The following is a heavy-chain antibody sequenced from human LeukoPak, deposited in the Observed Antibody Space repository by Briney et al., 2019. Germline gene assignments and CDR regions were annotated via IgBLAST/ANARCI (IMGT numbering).Heavy chain of an antibody. CDR1: GFTFSDYA. D-gene: IGHD4-17*01. CDR3: AKDRGYGEHEPFES. Sequence: GVSLRLSCVGSGFTFSDYAIHWVRQAPGKGLEWVAVASHDEVGKQFADSVKGRFTLSRDNSRDSVHLQMNRLRDEDTGVYYCAKDRGYGEHEPFESWGQGSLVTVSS. CDR2: ASHDEVGK. V-gene: IGHV3-30*18. J-gene: IGHJ4*02.